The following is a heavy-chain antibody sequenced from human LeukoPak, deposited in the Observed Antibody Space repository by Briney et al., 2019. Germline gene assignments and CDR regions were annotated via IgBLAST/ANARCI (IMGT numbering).Heavy chain of an antibody. CDR1: GFTFSSYW. CDR3: AGAVAVNYYYYYGMDV. V-gene: IGHV3-7*03. Sequence: GGSLRLSCAASGFTFSSYWMSWVRQAPGKGLEWVANIKQDGSEKYYVDSVKGRFTISRDNAKNSLYLQMNSLRAEDTAVYYCAGAVAVNYYYYYGMDVWGQGTTVTVSS. D-gene: IGHD6-19*01. J-gene: IGHJ6*02. CDR2: IKQDGSEK.